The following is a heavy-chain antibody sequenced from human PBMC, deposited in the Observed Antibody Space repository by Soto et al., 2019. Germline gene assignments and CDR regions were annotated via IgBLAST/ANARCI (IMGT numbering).Heavy chain of an antibody. CDR1: GLSVSTNY. V-gene: IGHV3-66*01. J-gene: IGHJ4*02. CDR3: ARGHGIQGYGAGTYFDY. D-gene: IGHD5-18*01. CDR2: IYSGSTT. Sequence: EVQLVESGGGLVQPGGSLRLSCAASGLSVSTNYMSWVRQAPGKGLEWVSVIYSGSTTHYADSVKGRFTISRDSSKNTLYLQMNRLRAEDTAVYDCARGHGIQGYGAGTYFDYWGQGTQVTVSS.